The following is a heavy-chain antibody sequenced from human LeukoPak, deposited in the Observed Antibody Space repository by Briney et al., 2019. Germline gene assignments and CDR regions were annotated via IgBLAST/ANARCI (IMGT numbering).Heavy chain of an antibody. D-gene: IGHD3-10*01. CDR2: IYSGGST. J-gene: IGHJ4*02. CDR1: GFTVSSNY. CDR3: ARDMGGYYGSGSYFDY. V-gene: IGHV3-66*01. Sequence: PGGSLRLSCAASGFTVSSNYMSWVRQAPGKGLEWVSVIYSGGSTYYADPVKGRFTISRDNSKNTLYLQMNSLRAEDTAVYYCARDMGGYYGSGSYFDYWGQGTLVTVSS.